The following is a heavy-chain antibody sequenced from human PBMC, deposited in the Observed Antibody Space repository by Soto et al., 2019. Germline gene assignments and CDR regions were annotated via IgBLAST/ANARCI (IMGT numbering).Heavy chain of an antibody. CDR3: AWTSGSYLDGSDY. V-gene: IGHV4-39*01. D-gene: IGHD1-26*01. Sequence: PSETLSRTCTVSGGSISSSSYYWGWIRQPPGKGLEWIGSIYYSGSTYYNPSLKSRVTISVDTSKNQFSLKLSSVTAADTAVYYCAWTSGSYLDGSDYWGQGTLVTVSS. CDR1: GGSISSSSYY. J-gene: IGHJ4*02. CDR2: IYYSGST.